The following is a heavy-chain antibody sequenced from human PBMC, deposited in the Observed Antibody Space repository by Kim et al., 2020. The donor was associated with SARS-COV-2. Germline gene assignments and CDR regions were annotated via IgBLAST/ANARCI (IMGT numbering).Heavy chain of an antibody. J-gene: IGHJ6*02. CDR3: ARLYSYGMDV. V-gene: IGHV3-74*01. D-gene: IGHD4-4*01. Sequence: SKEDSVKGRFTISRDNGKNTLYMQMNSLRVEDTAVYNSARLYSYGMDVWGQGTTVTVSS.